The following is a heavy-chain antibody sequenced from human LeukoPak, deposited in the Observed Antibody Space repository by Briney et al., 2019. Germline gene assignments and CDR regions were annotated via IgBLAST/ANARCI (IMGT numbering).Heavy chain of an antibody. D-gene: IGHD2-2*01. CDR1: GFTFSSYG. CDR3: ARDGYCNSTSCSLDAIDI. CDR2: ISSASSTI. V-gene: IGHV3-48*01. Sequence: GGSLRLSCAASGFTFSSYGMTWVRQAPGKGLEWVSYISSASSTIDYADSVKGRSTISRDNAKNSLFLQMNSLRAEDTAVYYCARDGYCNSTSCSLDAIDIWGQGTMVTVSS. J-gene: IGHJ3*02.